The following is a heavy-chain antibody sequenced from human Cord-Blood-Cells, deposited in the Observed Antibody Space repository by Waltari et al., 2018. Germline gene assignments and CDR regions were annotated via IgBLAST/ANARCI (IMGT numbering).Heavy chain of an antibody. Sequence: QVQLVESGGGVVQPGRSLRLSCAASGFTFSSYGMHWVRQAPGKGLEWVAVIWDDGSNKYYADSVKCRFTISRDNSKNTLYLQMNSLRAEDTAVYYCAREWDDSSGYEYFQHWGQGTLVTVSS. J-gene: IGHJ1*01. CDR3: AREWDDSSGYEYFQH. V-gene: IGHV3-33*01. CDR1: GFTFSSYG. CDR2: IWDDGSNK. D-gene: IGHD3-22*01.